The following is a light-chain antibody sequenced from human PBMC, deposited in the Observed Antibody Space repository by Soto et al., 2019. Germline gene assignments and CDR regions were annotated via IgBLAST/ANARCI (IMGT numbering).Light chain of an antibody. Sequence: QSLLTQPASLSGSPGQSITISCTGTSSDVGGYNYVSWYQQHPGKAPKLIICEVSNRPSGVSNRFSGSKSGNTASLAISGLQTEDEADYYCSSFTSSRTYVFGTGTKVTVL. CDR3: SSFTSSRTYV. J-gene: IGLJ1*01. CDR2: EVS. CDR1: SSDVGGYNY. V-gene: IGLV2-14*01.